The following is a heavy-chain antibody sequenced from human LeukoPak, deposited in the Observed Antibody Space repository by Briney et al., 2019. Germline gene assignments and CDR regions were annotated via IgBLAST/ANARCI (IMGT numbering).Heavy chain of an antibody. Sequence: SETLSLTCTASGGSISSSSYYWGWIRQPPGKGLEWIGSIYYSGSTYYNPSLKSRVTISVDTSKNQFSLKLSSVTAADTAVYYCARGDDFWSGYYTDYFDYWGQGTLVTVSS. V-gene: IGHV4-39*01. CDR2: IYYSGST. J-gene: IGHJ4*02. D-gene: IGHD3-3*01. CDR3: ARGDDFWSGYYTDYFDY. CDR1: GGSISSSSYY.